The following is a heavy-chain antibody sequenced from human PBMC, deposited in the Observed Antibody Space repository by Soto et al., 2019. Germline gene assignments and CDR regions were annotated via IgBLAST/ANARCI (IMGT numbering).Heavy chain of an antibody. CDR2: ISYDGTDK. Sequence: QVQLVESGGGVVQPGRSLRLSCAASGFTFSSYGIHWVRQAPGKGLEWVALISYDGTDKYYADSVKGRFTISRDNSKNTLYLKTSSLGPEDTAVYYCVKERYAQLWLEDYGMDVWGQGTTVTV. J-gene: IGHJ6*02. D-gene: IGHD5-18*01. V-gene: IGHV3-30*18. CDR1: GFTFSSYG. CDR3: VKERYAQLWLEDYGMDV.